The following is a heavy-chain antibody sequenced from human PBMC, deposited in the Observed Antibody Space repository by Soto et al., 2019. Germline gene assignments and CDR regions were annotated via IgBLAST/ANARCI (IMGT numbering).Heavy chain of an antibody. CDR2: IYYSEST. D-gene: IGHD4-17*01. CDR1: GGSISSYY. CDR3: ATHPPYGPLDY. J-gene: IGHJ4*02. Sequence: PSETLSLTCTVSGGSISSYYWSWIRQPPGKGLEWIGNIYYSESTNYNPSLKSRVTISVDTSKNQFSLRLTSVTAADTAVYYCATHPPYGPLDYWGQGTLVTVSS. V-gene: IGHV4-59*08.